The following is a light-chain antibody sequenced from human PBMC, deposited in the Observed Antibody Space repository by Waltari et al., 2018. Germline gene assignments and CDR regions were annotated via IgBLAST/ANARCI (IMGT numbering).Light chain of an antibody. CDR2: EVD. J-gene: IGLJ3*02. Sequence: QSALAQPPSASGSPGQSVTTPCTGPSRYIGAYTYVSSYQHHPDKAPKLIIYEVDKRPSGVPGRFSGSKSGNTASLTVSGLQAEDEADYYCSSYAGYNNLGVFGGGTKLTVL. CDR3: SSYAGYNNLGV. CDR1: SRYIGAYTY. V-gene: IGLV2-8*01.